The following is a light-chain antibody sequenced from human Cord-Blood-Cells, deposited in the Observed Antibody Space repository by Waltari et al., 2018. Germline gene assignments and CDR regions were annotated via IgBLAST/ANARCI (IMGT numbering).Light chain of an antibody. CDR2: DVS. V-gene: IGLV2-11*01. CDR3: CSYAGSYTWV. Sequence: QSALTQPRSVSGSPGQSVTISCTGTSRDVGGYHYVSWYPQPQGKAPNRMIYDVSKRPSGVPDRFSGSKSGNTASLTISGLQAEDEADYYCCSYAGSYTWVFGGGTKLTVL. CDR1: SRDVGGYHY. J-gene: IGLJ3*02.